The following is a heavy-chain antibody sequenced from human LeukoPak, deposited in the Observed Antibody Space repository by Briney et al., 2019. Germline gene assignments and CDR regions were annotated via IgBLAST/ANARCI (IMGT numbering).Heavy chain of an antibody. J-gene: IGHJ4*02. V-gene: IGHV3-53*01. D-gene: IGHD4-23*01. CDR2: IYSGGST. CDR3: ARVGGNSVREDY. CDR1: GFTFSSCT. Sequence: PGGSLRLSCAASGFTFSSCTMSWVRQAPGKGLEWVSVIYSGGSTYYADSVKGRFTISRDNSKNTLYLQMNSLRAEDTVVYYCARVGGNSVREDYWGQGTLVTVSS.